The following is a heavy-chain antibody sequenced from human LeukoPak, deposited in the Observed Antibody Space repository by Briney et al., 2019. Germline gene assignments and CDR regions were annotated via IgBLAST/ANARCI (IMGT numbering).Heavy chain of an antibody. D-gene: IGHD4-23*01. CDR3: AKEGGGNAFDI. J-gene: IGHJ3*02. CDR2: ISDSGGST. CDR1: GFTLTTYA. Sequence: PGGSLRLSCAASGFTLTTYAMSWVRQAPGTGLEWVSGISDSGGSTHYADSVKGRLTISRDNSKNTLYLQMNSLRAEDTAVYYCAKEGGGNAFDIWGQGTMVTVSS. V-gene: IGHV3-23*01.